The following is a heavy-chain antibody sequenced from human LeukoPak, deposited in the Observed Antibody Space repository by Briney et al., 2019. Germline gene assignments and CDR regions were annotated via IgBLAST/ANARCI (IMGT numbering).Heavy chain of an antibody. CDR2: IKSKDDGAAT. D-gene: IGHD5-24*01. J-gene: IGHJ6*03. CDR3: VSRDAYKPRYFMDV. V-gene: IGHV3-15*01. Sequence: GGSLRLSCAVSGFTFDIAWMNWVRQAPGEGLEWLGRIKSKDDGAATDYAAPVRGRFTISTDDSKNTLYLQMNSLKTEDTAVYYCVSRDAYKPRYFMDVWGKGTTVTVSS. CDR1: GFTFDIAW.